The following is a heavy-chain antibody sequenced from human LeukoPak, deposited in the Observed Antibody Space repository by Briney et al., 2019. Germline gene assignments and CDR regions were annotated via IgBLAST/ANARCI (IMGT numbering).Heavy chain of an antibody. CDR3: ARDGNSGLDY. J-gene: IGHJ4*02. CDR2: ISGSGDNT. CDR1: GFTFSSYA. Sequence: GGSLRLSCAASGFTFSSYAMNWVRQAPGKGLEWVSGISGSGDNTYYADSVKGRFTISRDNAKNSLYLQMNSLRAEDTAVYYCARDGNSGLDYWGQGTLVTVSS. D-gene: IGHD1/OR15-1a*01. V-gene: IGHV3-23*01.